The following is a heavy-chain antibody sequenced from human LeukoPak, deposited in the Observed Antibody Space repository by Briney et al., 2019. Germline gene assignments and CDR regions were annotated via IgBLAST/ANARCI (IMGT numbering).Heavy chain of an antibody. J-gene: IGHJ4*02. D-gene: IGHD5-24*01. Sequence: PGGSLRLSCAASGFAFSNYWMSWVRKAPGKGLEWVANIKQDGSAKYYMDSVKGRFTISRDSAKNSLYLQMNSLRAEDTAVYYCARIGSRDGYTVDFWGQGTLVTVSS. CDR2: IKQDGSAK. V-gene: IGHV3-7*01. CDR3: ARIGSRDGYTVDF. CDR1: GFAFSNYW.